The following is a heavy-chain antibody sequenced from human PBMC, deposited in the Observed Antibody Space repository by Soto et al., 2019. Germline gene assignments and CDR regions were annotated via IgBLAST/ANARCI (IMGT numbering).Heavy chain of an antibody. V-gene: IGHV3-23*01. D-gene: IGHD3-22*01. CDR1: GFMFNNSA. Sequence: GGSLRLSCKASGFMFNNSAMTWVRQAPGQGLQWVASVSDNGGSRGSTYYADSVKGRFTISRDNSKNTLYLQMNSLRAEDTAVYYCAKRPGYWGQNDAFDIWGQGTMVTVSS. CDR3: AKRPGYWGQNDAFDI. CDR2: VSDNGGSRGST. J-gene: IGHJ3*02.